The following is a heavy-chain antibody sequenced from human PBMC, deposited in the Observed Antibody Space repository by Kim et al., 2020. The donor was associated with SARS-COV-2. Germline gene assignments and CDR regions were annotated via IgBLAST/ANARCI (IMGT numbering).Heavy chain of an antibody. CDR1: GGSFSGYY. CDR2: INHSGST. Sequence: SETLSLTCAVYGGSFSGYYWSWIRQPPGKGLEWIGEINHSGSTNYNPSLKSRVTISVDTSKNQFSLKLSSVTAADTAVYYCARDQTIAAAGIDYWGQGT. D-gene: IGHD6-13*01. V-gene: IGHV4-34*01. CDR3: ARDQTIAAAGIDY. J-gene: IGHJ4*02.